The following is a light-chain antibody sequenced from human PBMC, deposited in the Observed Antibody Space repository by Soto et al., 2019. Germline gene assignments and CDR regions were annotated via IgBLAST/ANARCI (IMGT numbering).Light chain of an antibody. V-gene: IGKV3-20*01. J-gene: IGKJ4*01. Sequence: EIVLTQSPGTLSLSPGERVTLSCRASQSVYNNYLAWYQQRPGQAPRTLIYGASSRATGIPDRFSGSGSGTDFTLSISGLKPEDSAVYYCQQYGNSLTFGGGTKVEIK. CDR2: GAS. CDR1: QSVYNNY. CDR3: QQYGNSLT.